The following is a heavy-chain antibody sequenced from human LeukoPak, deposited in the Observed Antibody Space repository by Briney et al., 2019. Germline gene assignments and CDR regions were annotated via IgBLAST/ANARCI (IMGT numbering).Heavy chain of an antibody. CDR2: IYYSGST. D-gene: IGHD3-22*01. CDR1: GGSISSGGYY. V-gene: IGHV4-31*03. Sequence: SQTLSLTCTVSGGSISSGGYYWRWIRQHPGKGLEWIGYIYYSGSTYYNPSLKSRVTISVDTSKNQFSLKLSSVTAADTAVYYCARDRDDSSGYGYWGQGTLVTVSS. J-gene: IGHJ4*02. CDR3: ARDRDDSSGYGY.